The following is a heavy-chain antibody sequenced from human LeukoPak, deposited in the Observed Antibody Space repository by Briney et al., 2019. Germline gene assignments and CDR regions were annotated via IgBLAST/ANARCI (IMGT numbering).Heavy chain of an antibody. CDR3: ARGASMVRGVIITRGNWFDP. D-gene: IGHD3-10*01. Sequence: ASVKVSCKVSGYTLTELSMHWVRQAPGKGLEWMGGFDPEDGETIYAQKLQGRVTMTTDTSTSTAYMELRSLRSDDTAVYYCARGASMVRGVIITRGNWFDPWGQGTLVTVSS. CDR2: FDPEDGET. CDR1: GYTLTELS. V-gene: IGHV1-24*01. J-gene: IGHJ5*02.